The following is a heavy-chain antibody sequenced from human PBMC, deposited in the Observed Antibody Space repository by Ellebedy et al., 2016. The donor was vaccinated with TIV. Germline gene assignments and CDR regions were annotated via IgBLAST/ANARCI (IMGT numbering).Heavy chain of an antibody. CDR1: GFTFRSYW. D-gene: IGHD1-26*01. CDR3: ARDWDSPGDYYMDV. CDR2: INSDGSST. J-gene: IGHJ6*03. V-gene: IGHV3-74*01. Sequence: GESLKLSXVVSGFTFRSYWMHWVRQAPGKGLVWVSRINSDGSSTNYADSVKGRFTISRDNAKNTLYLQMNSLRAEDTAVYYCARDWDSPGDYYMDVWGKGTTVTVSS.